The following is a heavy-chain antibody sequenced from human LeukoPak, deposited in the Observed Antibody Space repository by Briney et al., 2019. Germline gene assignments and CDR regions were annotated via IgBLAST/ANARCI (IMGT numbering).Heavy chain of an antibody. CDR3: ARQGWLQLNCLDY. V-gene: IGHV3-48*01. J-gene: IGHJ4*02. D-gene: IGHD5-24*01. Sequence: GVSLRLSCALSGFTFSSYIMNWVRQAPGKGLEWVSYISSRSGTTYYADSVKGRFTISRDNAKNSLYLQMNSLRAEDTAVYFCARQGWLQLNCLDYWGRGTLVTVPS. CDR2: ISSRSGTT. CDR1: GFTFSSYI.